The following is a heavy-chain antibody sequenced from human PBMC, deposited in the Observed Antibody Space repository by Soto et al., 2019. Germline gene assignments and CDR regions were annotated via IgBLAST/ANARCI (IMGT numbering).Heavy chain of an antibody. CDR2: IYHSGST. Sequence: QMQLQESGPGLVKPSGTLSLTCTVSGVSINSANWWTWVRQSPGKGLEWIGEIYHSGSTNFNPSLKSGVTISVANSKNQCYLELTSVTAADTAVYYCARYCGGGSCYLGAFDIWGQGTMVTVSS. V-gene: IGHV4-4*02. CDR1: GVSINSANW. D-gene: IGHD2-15*01. J-gene: IGHJ3*02. CDR3: ARYCGGGSCYLGAFDI.